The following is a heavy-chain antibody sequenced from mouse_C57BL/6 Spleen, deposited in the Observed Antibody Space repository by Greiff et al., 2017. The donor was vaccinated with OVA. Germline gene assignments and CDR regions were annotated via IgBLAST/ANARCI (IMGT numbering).Heavy chain of an antibody. CDR1: GYSFTDYN. J-gene: IGHJ2*01. CDR2: INPNYGTT. CDR3: AKSDYYGSSPLDY. V-gene: IGHV1-39*01. Sequence: VQLQQSGPELVKPGASVKISCKASGYSFTDYNMNWVKQSNGKSLEWIGVINPNYGTTSYNQKFKGKATLTVDQSSSTAYMQLNSLTSEDSAVYYCAKSDYYGSSPLDYWRQGTTLTVSS. D-gene: IGHD1-1*01.